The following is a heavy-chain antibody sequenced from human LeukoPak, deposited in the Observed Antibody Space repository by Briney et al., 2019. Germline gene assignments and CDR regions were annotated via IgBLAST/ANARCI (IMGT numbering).Heavy chain of an antibody. D-gene: IGHD2-15*01. Sequence: GGSLRLSCAASGFTFRSFVMTWVRQAPGKGLECVSVISGSGTSTYYADSVKGRFAVSRDNSKNTLYLQMSSLRAEDTGVYYCTKDQGHCSGGSCYYWFDPWGPGTQVTVSS. V-gene: IGHV3-23*01. CDR1: GFTFRSFV. CDR2: ISGSGTST. J-gene: IGHJ5*02. CDR3: TKDQGHCSGGSCYYWFDP.